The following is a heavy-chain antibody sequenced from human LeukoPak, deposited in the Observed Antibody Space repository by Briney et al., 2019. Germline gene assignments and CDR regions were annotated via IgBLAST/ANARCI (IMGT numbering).Heavy chain of an antibody. V-gene: IGHV3-21*01. CDR3: ARALSSGLDY. J-gene: IGHJ4*02. CDR2: ISSSSSYI. Sequence: GGSLRLSCAASGFTFSSYRMNWVRQAPGKGLEWVSSISSSSSYIYYADSVKGRFTISRDNAKNSLYLQMNSLRAEDTAVYYCARALSSGLDYWGQGTLVTVSS. CDR1: GFTFSSYR. D-gene: IGHD6-19*01.